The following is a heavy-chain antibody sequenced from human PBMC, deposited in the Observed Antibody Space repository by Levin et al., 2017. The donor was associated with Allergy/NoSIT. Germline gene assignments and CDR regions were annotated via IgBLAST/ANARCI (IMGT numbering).Heavy chain of an antibody. Sequence: SLKISCAASGFTFNDYAMHWVRQAPGKGLEWVSGIGWNSGSIGYADSVKGRFTISRDNAKNSLYLQMKSLRVEDTALYYCAKDIYGSGVTIDFWGQGTLVTVSS. CDR1: GFTFNDYA. CDR2: IGWNSGSI. V-gene: IGHV3-9*01. CDR3: AKDIYGSGVTIDF. J-gene: IGHJ4*02. D-gene: IGHD3-10*01.